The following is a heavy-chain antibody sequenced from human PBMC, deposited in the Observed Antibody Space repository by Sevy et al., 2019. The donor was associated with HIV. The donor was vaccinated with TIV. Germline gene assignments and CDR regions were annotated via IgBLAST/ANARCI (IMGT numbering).Heavy chain of an antibody. J-gene: IGHJ6*02. V-gene: IGHV1-8*02. D-gene: IGHD6-19*01. Sequence: ASVKVSCKASGFNFASYDIYWVRQATGQGLEWMGWMNTNTGNTGVAQKFQGRVTMTRNTSITTAYMELSNLRSEDTAGYYCARVSGWHLRYGMDVWGQGTTVTVSS. CDR2: MNTNTGNT. CDR1: GFNFASYD. CDR3: ARVSGWHLRYGMDV.